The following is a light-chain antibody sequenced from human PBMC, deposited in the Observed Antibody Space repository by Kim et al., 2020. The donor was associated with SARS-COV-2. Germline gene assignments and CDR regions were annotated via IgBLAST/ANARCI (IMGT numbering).Light chain of an antibody. V-gene: IGKV3-20*01. CDR3: QQYGSSPWT. CDR2: GAS. Sequence: SPGERATLSCRASQSVSSSYLCWYQQKPEQAPRLLIYGASSRATGIPDRFSSSGSGTDFTLTISRLEPEDFAVYYCQQYGSSPWTFGQGTKVDIK. J-gene: IGKJ1*01. CDR1: QSVSSSY.